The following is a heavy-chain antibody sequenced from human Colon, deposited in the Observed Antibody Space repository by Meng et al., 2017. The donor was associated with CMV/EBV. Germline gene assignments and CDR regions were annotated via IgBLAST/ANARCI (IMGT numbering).Heavy chain of an antibody. D-gene: IGHD1-26*01. CDR2: IYHSGNT. Sequence: GSLRLSCTVSRGSISNYYCTWIRQSPGKGLEWIGNIYHSGNTNYNPSLNYNPSLKSRVTISVDTSKNQFSLKLSSVTAADTAIYYCARDRGRGAFDIWGQGTMVTVSS. V-gene: IGHV4-59*01. CDR3: ARDRGRGAFDI. J-gene: IGHJ3*02. CDR1: RGSISNYY.